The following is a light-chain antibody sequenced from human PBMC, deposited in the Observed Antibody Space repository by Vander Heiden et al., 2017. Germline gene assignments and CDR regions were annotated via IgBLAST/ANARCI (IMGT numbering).Light chain of an antibody. CDR1: QSVSSF. CDR2: DAS. Sequence: ILLTQSPVTLSSSPGESATLSCRASQSVSSFLAWYQQRPGQAPRLLIYDASNRATGIPARFSGSGSGTDFTLTISSVEPEDSAVYYCQQRSLWPITFGQGTRLEIK. J-gene: IGKJ5*01. CDR3: QQRSLWPIT. V-gene: IGKV3-11*01.